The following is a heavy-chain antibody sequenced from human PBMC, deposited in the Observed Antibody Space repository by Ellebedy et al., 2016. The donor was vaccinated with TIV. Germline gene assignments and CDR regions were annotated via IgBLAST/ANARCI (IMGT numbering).Heavy chain of an antibody. CDR1: GFSFRSSW. CDR3: ARVKAYSAFDI. CDR2: INQDGSDK. D-gene: IGHD2-15*01. J-gene: IGHJ3*02. Sequence: PGGSLRLSCGASGFSFRSSWMTWVRQAPGKGLEWVANINQDGSDKYYVDSVKGRFTIARDNAKNSLYLQMTSLRADDTAVYYCARVKAYSAFDIWGQGTRVTVSS. V-gene: IGHV3-7*01.